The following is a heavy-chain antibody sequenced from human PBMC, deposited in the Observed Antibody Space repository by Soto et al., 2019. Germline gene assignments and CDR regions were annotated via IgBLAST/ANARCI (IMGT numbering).Heavy chain of an antibody. D-gene: IGHD3-10*01. J-gene: IGHJ6*02. Sequence: QVQLQESGPRLVKPLQTLSLTCTVSGDSINSGDYYWSWIRQPPGRGLEWVGYSFYSGITAYNPSLKSRMTISRDTSKSQFSLRLNSVTAAKTAVYFCARWSGVGVAGMDVWGQGTTVSVSS. CDR2: SFYSGIT. V-gene: IGHV4-30-4*01. CDR3: ARWSGVGVAGMDV. CDR1: GDSINSGDYY.